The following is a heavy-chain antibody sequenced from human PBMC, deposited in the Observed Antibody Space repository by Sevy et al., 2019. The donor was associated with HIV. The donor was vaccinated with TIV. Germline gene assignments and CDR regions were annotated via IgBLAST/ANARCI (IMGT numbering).Heavy chain of an antibody. CDR2: ISNSGSTI. J-gene: IGHJ6*02. CDR1: GFTFSDYY. V-gene: IGHV3-11*01. CDR3: ARAITLTTFPYYGMDV. D-gene: IGHD1-7*01. Sequence: GESLRLSCAASGFTFSDYYMSWIRQAPGKGLEWVSYISNSGSTIYYADSVKGRFTISRDNAKNSLYLQMNSLRAEDTAVYYCARAITLTTFPYYGMDVWGQGTTVTVSS.